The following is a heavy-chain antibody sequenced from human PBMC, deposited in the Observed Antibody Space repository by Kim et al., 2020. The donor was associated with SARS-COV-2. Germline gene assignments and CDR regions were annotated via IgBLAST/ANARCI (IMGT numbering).Heavy chain of an antibody. J-gene: IGHJ6*02. CDR3: ASAFITMVRGVIMSDV. D-gene: IGHD3-10*01. CDR1: GYTFTSYD. Sequence: ASVKVSCKASGYTFTSYDINWVRQATGQGLEWMGWMNPNSGNTGYAQKFQGRVTMTRNTSISTAHMELSSLRSEDTAVYYCASAFITMVRGVIMSDVWGQGTTVTVSS. CDR2: MNPNSGNT. V-gene: IGHV1-8*01.